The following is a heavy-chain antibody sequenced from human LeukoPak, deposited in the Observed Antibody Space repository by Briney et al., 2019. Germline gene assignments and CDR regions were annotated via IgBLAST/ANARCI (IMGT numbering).Heavy chain of an antibody. D-gene: IGHD1-26*01. CDR3: SRSPTPGGSYLLGSYYYMDV. Sequence: WETLSLTCTVSGGSISSYYSCWIRQPAGKGLEWFGRIYTSGSTNYNPSLKSRVTMSVDTSKNQFSLRLSSVTAADTAVYYCSRSPTPGGSYLLGSYYYMDVWGKGTTVTVSS. V-gene: IGHV4-4*07. J-gene: IGHJ6*03. CDR1: GGSISSYY. CDR2: IYTSGST.